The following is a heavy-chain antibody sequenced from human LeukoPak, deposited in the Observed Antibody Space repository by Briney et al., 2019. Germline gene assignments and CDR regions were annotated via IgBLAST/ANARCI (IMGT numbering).Heavy chain of an antibody. CDR1: RGSISSSSYY. D-gene: IGHD3-22*01. Sequence: SETLSLTCTVSRGSISSSSYYWGWIRQPPGKGLDWIESIYYSGSTYYNPSLKSRVTISVDTSKNQFSLKLSSVTAADTAVYYARLSPRWYDSSGYSPPGAFAIWGQGTMVTVSS. CDR2: IYYSGST. V-gene: IGHV4-39*07. CDR3: RLSPRWYDSSGYSPPGAFAI. J-gene: IGHJ3*02.